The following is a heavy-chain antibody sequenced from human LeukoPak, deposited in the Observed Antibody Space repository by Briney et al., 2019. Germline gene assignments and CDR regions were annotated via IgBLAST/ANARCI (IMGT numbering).Heavy chain of an antibody. Sequence: GXSLRLSCTASGLTFSTSGFNWVRQAPGKGLEWVASIGPTGSDRYHADSIKGRFTISRDKANNFLYLQMNSLRAEDTAVYYCATETNGRHYDYWGQGTLLTVSS. V-gene: IGHV3-21*06. CDR1: GLTFSTSG. J-gene: IGHJ4*02. D-gene: IGHD1-14*01. CDR2: IGPTGSDR. CDR3: ATETNGRHYDY.